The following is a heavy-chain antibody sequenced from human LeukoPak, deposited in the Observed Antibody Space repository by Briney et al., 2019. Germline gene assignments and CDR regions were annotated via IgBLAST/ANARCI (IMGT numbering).Heavy chain of an antibody. CDR3: VRGILSDDTLTGP. CDR1: GYTFSSYG. D-gene: IGHD3-9*01. Sequence: ASVKVSCKTSGYTFSSYGINWVRQAPGQGLEWMGWISTYNGDTKYAQKLQGRVTMTTDTSTSTAYMELRSLKSDDTAVYYCVRGILSDDTLTGPRGQGTLVTVSS. CDR2: ISTYNGDT. J-gene: IGHJ5*02. V-gene: IGHV1-18*01.